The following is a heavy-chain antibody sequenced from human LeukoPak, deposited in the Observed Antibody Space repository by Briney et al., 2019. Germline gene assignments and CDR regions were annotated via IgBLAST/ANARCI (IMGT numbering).Heavy chain of an antibody. CDR2: ISSSSSTI. CDR3: ARDPERYSYGWVDY. Sequence: PGGSLRLSCAASGFTFSSYSMNWVRQAPGKRLEWVSYISSSSSTIYYADSVKGRFTISRDNAKNSLYLQMNSLRAEDTAVYYCARDPERYSYGWVDYWGQGTLVTVSS. V-gene: IGHV3-48*01. D-gene: IGHD5-18*01. J-gene: IGHJ4*02. CDR1: GFTFSSYS.